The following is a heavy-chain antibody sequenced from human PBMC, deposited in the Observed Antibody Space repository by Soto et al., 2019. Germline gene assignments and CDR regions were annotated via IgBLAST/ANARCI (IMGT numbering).Heavy chain of an antibody. CDR1: GVSFTGYY. V-gene: IGHV4-59*01. CDR3: AREQYNWKL. D-gene: IGHD1-20*01. J-gene: IGHJ4*02. Sequence: SETLSRTGSVSGVSFTGYYWTWIRHSPGKGLEWIGYVYHTGNTYYNPSLKSRVTISLDTSKNQVSLRLRSVTAADTAVYYCAREQYNWKLWGQGTLVTVSS. CDR2: VYHTGNT.